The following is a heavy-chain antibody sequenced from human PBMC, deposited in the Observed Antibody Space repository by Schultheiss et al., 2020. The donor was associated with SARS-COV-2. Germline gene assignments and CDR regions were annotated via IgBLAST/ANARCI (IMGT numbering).Heavy chain of an antibody. CDR2: IYHSGST. CDR3: ARDSTQIAAAWVY. CDR1: GGSFSGYY. J-gene: IGHJ4*02. Sequence: SETLSLTCAVYGGSFSGYYWSWIRQPPGKGLEWIGSIYHSGSTYYNPSLKSRVTISVDTSKNQFSLKLSSVTAADTAVYYCARDSTQIAAAWVYWGQGTLVTVSS. V-gene: IGHV4-34*01. D-gene: IGHD6-13*01.